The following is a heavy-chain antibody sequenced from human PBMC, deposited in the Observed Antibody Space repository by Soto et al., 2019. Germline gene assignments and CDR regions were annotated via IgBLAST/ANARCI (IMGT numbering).Heavy chain of an antibody. CDR2: IYYSAST. CDR1: GGSISSYY. D-gene: IGHD6-19*01. CDR3: ARTVGSGAVAAFDY. Sequence: PSETLSLTCTVSGGSISSYYWSWIRQPPGKGLEWIGYIYYSASTNYSPSLKSRVTMSVDTSKNQFSLKLSSVTAVDTAVYYCARTVGSGAVAAFDYWGQGTLVTVSS. J-gene: IGHJ4*02. V-gene: IGHV4-59*12.